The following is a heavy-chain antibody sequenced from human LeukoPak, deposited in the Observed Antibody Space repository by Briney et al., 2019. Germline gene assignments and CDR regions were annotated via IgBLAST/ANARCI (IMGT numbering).Heavy chain of an antibody. CDR3: ARDHGVRGIYYYYDMDV. D-gene: IGHD3-10*01. J-gene: IGHJ6*02. CDR1: GFTFSSYE. V-gene: IGHV3-48*03. Sequence: PGGSLRLSCAASGFTFSSYEMNWVRQAPGTGLEWVAYITSSGGTVFYADSVKGRFTISRDNAKNSLYLQMNSLRVGDAAVYYCARDHGVRGIYYYYDMDVWGQGTTVTVSS. CDR2: ITSSGGTV.